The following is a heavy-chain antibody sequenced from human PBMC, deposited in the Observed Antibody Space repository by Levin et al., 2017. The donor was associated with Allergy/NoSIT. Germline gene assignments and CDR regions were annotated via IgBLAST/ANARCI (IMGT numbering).Heavy chain of an antibody. CDR2: IKSKTDGGTT. J-gene: IGHJ4*02. D-gene: IGHD3-16*02. V-gene: IGHV3-15*01. Sequence: RAGGSLRLSCAASGFTFTNAWMSWVRQAPGKGLEWVGRIKSKTDGGTTDYAAPVEGRFTISRDDSKNTLYLQMNSLKTEDTAVYYCTTDRRITFGGVIGHDYWGQGTLVIVSS. CDR1: GFTFTNAW. CDR3: TTDRRITFGGVIGHDY.